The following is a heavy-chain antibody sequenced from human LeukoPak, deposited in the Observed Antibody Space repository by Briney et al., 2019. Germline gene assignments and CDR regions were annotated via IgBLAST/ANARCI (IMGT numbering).Heavy chain of an antibody. V-gene: IGHV4-59*01. CDR2: IHYSGNT. CDR3: ARISLGYCSSTSCYLRRSYFDY. Sequence: SETLSLTCTVSRDSISSSYWSWIRQPPGKGLEWIGFIHYSGNTDYNPSLKSRVTISVDTSKNQFSLNLSSVTAADTAVYYCARISLGYCSSTSCYLRRSYFDYWGQGTLVTVSS. J-gene: IGHJ4*02. CDR1: RDSISSSY. D-gene: IGHD2-2*01.